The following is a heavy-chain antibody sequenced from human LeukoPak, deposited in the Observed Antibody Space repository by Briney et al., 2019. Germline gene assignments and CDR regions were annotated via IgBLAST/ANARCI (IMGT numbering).Heavy chain of an antibody. CDR1: GYPFSSYS. Sequence: ASVKVSCKGSGYPFSSYSVSWVRQAPGQGLEWMGWIIPHSGGTKYAQKFQGRVTMTMDTSISTAYMELSRLTSDDTAVYYCARQKTAYSGDYWGQRTLVTVSS. CDR2: IIPHSGGT. V-gene: IGHV1-2*02. J-gene: IGHJ4*02. CDR3: ARQKTAYSGDY. D-gene: IGHD3-10*01.